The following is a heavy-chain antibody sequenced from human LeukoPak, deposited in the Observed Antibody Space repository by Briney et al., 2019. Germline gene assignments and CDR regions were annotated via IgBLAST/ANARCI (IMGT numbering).Heavy chain of an antibody. CDR1: GFTFSNYG. J-gene: IGHJ4*02. D-gene: IGHD3-22*01. CDR3: AREAATRDSSGYYSHDY. V-gene: IGHV3-23*01. Sequence: GRSLRLSCAASGFTFSNYGMIWVRQAPGKGLDWVSIIGDSGFTTYYGDSVKGRFVTSRDNSGNTLYLQMNSLRAEDTAVYYCAREAATRDSSGYYSHDYWGQGTLVTVSS. CDR2: IGDSGFTT.